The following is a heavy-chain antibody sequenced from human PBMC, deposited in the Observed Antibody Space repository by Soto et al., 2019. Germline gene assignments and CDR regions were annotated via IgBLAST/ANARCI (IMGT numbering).Heavy chain of an antibody. CDR2: IYHSGST. CDR3: ARVGNYYDSSLFDY. CDR1: GGSISSGGYS. V-gene: IGHV4-30-2*01. J-gene: IGHJ4*02. Sequence: QLQLQESGSGLVKPSQTLSLTCAVSGGSISSGGYSWSWIRQPPGKGLEWIGYIYHSGSTYYNPSLKSRVTISVGRSKNQFSLKLSSVTAADTAVYYCARVGNYYDSSLFDYWGQGTLVTVSS. D-gene: IGHD3-22*01.